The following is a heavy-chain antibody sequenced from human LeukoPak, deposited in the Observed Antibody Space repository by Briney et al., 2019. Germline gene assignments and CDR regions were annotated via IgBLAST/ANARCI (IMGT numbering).Heavy chain of an antibody. V-gene: IGHV1-24*01. CDR3: ARRVLPSYYDILTGHHGGAFDI. Sequence: GASVKVSCKVSGYTLTELSMHWVRQAPGKGLEWMGGFDPEDGETIYAQKFQGRVTMTEDTSTDTAYMELSSLRSEDTAVYYCARRVLPSYYDILTGHHGGAFDIWGQGTMVTVSS. D-gene: IGHD3-9*01. CDR2: FDPEDGET. CDR1: GYTLTELS. J-gene: IGHJ3*02.